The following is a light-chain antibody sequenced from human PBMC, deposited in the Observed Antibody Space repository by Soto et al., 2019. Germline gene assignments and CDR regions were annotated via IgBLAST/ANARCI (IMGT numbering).Light chain of an antibody. CDR1: QNIRSW. J-gene: IGKJ4*01. CDR2: SAS. V-gene: IGKV1-5*03. Sequence: DIHMTQSPSTLSASVGDRVTITCRASQNIRSWLAWYQQKPGKAPELLIYSASGLNSGVPSRFSGSGSGTEFTLSISSLQPEDFATYYCQEYNGNSGLTFGGGTKVEIK. CDR3: QEYNGNSGLT.